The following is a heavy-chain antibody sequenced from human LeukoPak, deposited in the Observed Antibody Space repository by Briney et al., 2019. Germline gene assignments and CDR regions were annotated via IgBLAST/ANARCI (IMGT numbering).Heavy chain of an antibody. CDR3: AKSSLPDY. CDR1: GFTLSSFE. V-gene: IGHV3-23*01. Sequence: GGSLRLSCAASGFTLSSFEMNWVRQAPGKGLEWVSAISGSGGSTYYADSVKGRFTISRDNSKNTLYLQMNSLRAEDTAVYYCAKSSLPDYWGQGTLVTVSS. CDR2: ISGSGGST. J-gene: IGHJ4*02.